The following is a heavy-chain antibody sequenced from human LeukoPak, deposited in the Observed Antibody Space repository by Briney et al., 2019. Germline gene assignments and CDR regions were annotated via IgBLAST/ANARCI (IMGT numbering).Heavy chain of an antibody. Sequence: GGSLRLSCAASGFTFSSYQMNWVRQAPGKGLEWVSYISSSGTTIYYADSVKGRFTISRDNAKNSLYLQMNSLRAEDTAVYYCARGSYTSSWYGVFDYWGQGTLVTVSS. J-gene: IGHJ4*02. CDR2: ISSSGTTI. CDR1: GFTFSSYQ. CDR3: ARGSYTSSWYGVFDY. D-gene: IGHD6-13*01. V-gene: IGHV3-48*03.